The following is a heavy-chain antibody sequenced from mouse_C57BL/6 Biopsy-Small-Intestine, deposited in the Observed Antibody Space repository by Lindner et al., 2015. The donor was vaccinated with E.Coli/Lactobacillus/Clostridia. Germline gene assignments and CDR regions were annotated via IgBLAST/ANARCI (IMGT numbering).Heavy chain of an antibody. V-gene: IGHV1-69*02. J-gene: IGHJ2*01. Sequence: VQLQESGAELVKPGASVKLSCKASGYTFTNYWIHWVKQRPGQGLEWIGEIDPSDSYTYYNQKFKGKATLTVDKSSNTAYMQLSSLTSEDSAVYYCACHYYDGNYEIFDYWGQGTTLTVSS. CDR2: IDPSDSYT. CDR1: GYTFTNYW. CDR3: ACHYYDGNYEIFDY. D-gene: IGHD2-1*01.